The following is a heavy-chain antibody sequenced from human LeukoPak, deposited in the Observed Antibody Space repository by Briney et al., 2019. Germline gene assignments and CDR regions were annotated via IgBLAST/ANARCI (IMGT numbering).Heavy chain of an antibody. V-gene: IGHV3-30*18. D-gene: IGHD2-15*01. CDR3: AKDGRSARLGYYFDY. J-gene: IGHJ4*02. CDR1: GFTFSSCG. CDR2: ISHDGSNK. Sequence: GRSLRLSCAASGFTFSSCGIHWVRQAPGKGLEWVAVISHDGSNKYYADSVKGRFTISRDNFKNTLYLHMSSLRAEDTALYYSAKDGRSARLGYYFDYWGQGTLVTVSS.